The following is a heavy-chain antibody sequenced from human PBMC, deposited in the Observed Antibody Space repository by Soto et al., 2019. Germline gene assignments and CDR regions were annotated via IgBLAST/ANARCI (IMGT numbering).Heavy chain of an antibody. D-gene: IGHD5-18*01. V-gene: IGHV1-69*08. Sequence: QVQLVQSGAEVKKPGSSVKVSCKASGGTFSSYTISWVRQAPGQGLEWMGRIIPILGIANYAQKFQGRVTITGAKSTSPAYMELRSLRSEDTAVYYCARDPHSYGYGGCYYYGMDVWGQGTTVTVS. CDR1: GGTFSSYT. J-gene: IGHJ6*02. CDR3: ARDPHSYGYGGCYYYGMDV. CDR2: IIPILGIA.